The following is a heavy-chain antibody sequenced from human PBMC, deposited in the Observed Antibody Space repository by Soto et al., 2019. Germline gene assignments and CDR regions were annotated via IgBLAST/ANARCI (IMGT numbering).Heavy chain of an antibody. Sequence: QVQLQESGPGMVKPSQTLSLTCTVSGCSISSGGYYWSWIRQRPGKCLEWIGYIYYSGSTYYNPSLKSRVTISVDTSKNQFSLKLSSVTAAETAVYYCARDGDSSGWSTGSIDYWGQGTLVTVSS. V-gene: IGHV4-31*03. D-gene: IGHD6-19*01. CDR1: GCSISSGGYY. CDR2: IYYSGST. J-gene: IGHJ4*02. CDR3: ARDGDSSGWSTGSIDY.